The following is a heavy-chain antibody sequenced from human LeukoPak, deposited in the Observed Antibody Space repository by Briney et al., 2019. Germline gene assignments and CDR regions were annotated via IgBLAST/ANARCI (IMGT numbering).Heavy chain of an antibody. D-gene: IGHD5-18*01. CDR2: ITPRDSDT. CDR3: ARGAADTFYYYYYMDV. CDR1: GYSFSSHW. Sequence: GESLKISCQASGYSFSSHWIGWVRQRPGKGPEWMGIITPRDSDTTYSPSFQGQVTISADRSIRTAYLQWRSLKASDSATYYCARGAADTFYYYYYMDVWGKGTTVTVSS. V-gene: IGHV5-51*01. J-gene: IGHJ6*03.